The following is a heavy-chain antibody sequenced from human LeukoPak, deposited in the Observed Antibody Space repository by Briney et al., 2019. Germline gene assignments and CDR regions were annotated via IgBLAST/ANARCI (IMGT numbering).Heavy chain of an antibody. D-gene: IGHD6-13*01. CDR2: IYYSGST. V-gene: IGHV4-31*03. Sequence: SETLSLTCTVSGGSISSGGYYWSWIRQHPGKGLEWIGYIYYSGSTYYNPSLKSRVTIPVDTSKNQFSLKLSSVTAADTAVYYCARENQQHPLNWFDPWGQGTLVTVSS. CDR3: ARENQQHPLNWFDP. J-gene: IGHJ5*02. CDR1: GGSISSGGYY.